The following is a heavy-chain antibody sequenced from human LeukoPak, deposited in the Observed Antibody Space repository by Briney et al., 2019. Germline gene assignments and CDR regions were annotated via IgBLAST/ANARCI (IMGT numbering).Heavy chain of an antibody. CDR1: GGSFSGYY. D-gene: IGHD6-19*01. J-gene: IGHJ4*02. CDR3: ARVQVPGIAVAGSPFDY. V-gene: IGHV4-34*01. Sequence: PSETLSLTCAVYGGSFSGYYWSWLRQPPGKGLEWIGEINHSGSTNYNPSLKSRVTISVDTSKNQFSLKLSSVTAADTAVYYCARVQVPGIAVAGSPFDYWGQGTLVTVSS. CDR2: INHSGST.